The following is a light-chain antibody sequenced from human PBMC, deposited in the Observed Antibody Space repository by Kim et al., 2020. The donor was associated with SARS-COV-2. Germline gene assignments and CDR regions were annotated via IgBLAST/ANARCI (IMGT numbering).Light chain of an antibody. CDR1: PDISSW. V-gene: IGKV1D-12*01. CDR2: EAS. Sequence: ASVGDRVTIPCRASPDISSWLGWYQQKPGKAPKVLIYEASNLQSGVPSRFSGSGSGTDFTLTINSLQPEDFATYYCQQTHSFPLTFGGGTKVDIK. CDR3: QQTHSFPLT. J-gene: IGKJ4*01.